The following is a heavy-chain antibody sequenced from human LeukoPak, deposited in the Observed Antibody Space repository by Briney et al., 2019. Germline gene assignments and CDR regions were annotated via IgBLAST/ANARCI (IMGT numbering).Heavy chain of an antibody. CDR3: ARDKFTYYYDSSGYESGFDP. CDR1: GYTFTDYG. D-gene: IGHD3-22*01. J-gene: IGHJ5*02. Sequence: ASVKVSCKASGYTFTDYGITWVRQAPGQGLEWMGWISAYNGNTNYAQKLQGRVTMTTDTSTSTAYMELRSLRSDDTAVYYCARDKFTYYYDSSGYESGFDPWGQGTLVTVSS. CDR2: ISAYNGNT. V-gene: IGHV1-18*01.